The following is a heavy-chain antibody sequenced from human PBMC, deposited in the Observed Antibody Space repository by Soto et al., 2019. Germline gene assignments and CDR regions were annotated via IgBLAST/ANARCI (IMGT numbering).Heavy chain of an antibody. CDR2: IWYDGSNK. CDR3: ARDNEGNWNPAY. CDR1: GFTFSSYG. V-gene: IGHV3-33*01. D-gene: IGHD1-1*01. J-gene: IGHJ4*02. Sequence: GGSLRLSCAASGFTFSSYGMHWVRQAPGKGLEWVAVIWYDGSNKYYADSVKGRFTISRDNSKNTLYLQMNSLRAEDTAVYYCARDNEGNWNPAYWGQGTLVTVSS.